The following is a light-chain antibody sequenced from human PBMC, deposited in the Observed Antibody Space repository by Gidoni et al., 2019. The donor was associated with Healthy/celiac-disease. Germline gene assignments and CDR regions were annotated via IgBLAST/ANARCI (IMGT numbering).Light chain of an antibody. CDR1: QSVSSY. CDR3: QQRSNWPRALT. V-gene: IGKV3-11*01. J-gene: IGKJ4*01. Sequence: EIVLTQSPATLSLSPGERATLSCRASQSVSSYFAWYQQKPGQAPRLLIYDASNRATVIPARFSGSGSGTDFTLTISSLEPEDFAVYYCQQRSNWPRALTFGGGTKVEIK. CDR2: DAS.